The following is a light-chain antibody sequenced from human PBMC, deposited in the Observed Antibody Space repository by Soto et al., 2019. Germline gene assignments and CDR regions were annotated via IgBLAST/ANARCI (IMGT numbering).Light chain of an antibody. V-gene: IGKV1-5*03. J-gene: IGKJ5*01. CDR3: QQYNSYPLT. CDR2: KAS. Sequence: DIQMTQSPSTLSASVGDRVTITCRASQSISSWLAWYQQKPGKAPKLLIYKASSLESGVPSRFSGSGSGTEFPLTISSLQPDDFATDYCQQYNSYPLTFGQGTRLEIK. CDR1: QSISSW.